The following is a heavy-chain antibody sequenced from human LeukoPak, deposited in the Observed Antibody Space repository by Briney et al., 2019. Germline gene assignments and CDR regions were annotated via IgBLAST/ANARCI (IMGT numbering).Heavy chain of an antibody. CDR3: ASARWDC. J-gene: IGHJ4*02. Sequence: PSETLSLTCTVSGGSISSSSYYWGWIRQPPGKGLEWIGEIFHSGSTNYNPSLKSRVTISVDKSRNQFSLHLNSVTAADTAVYYCASARWDCWGQGTLVTVSS. V-gene: IGHV4-39*07. D-gene: IGHD5-24*01. CDR2: IFHSGST. CDR1: GGSISSSSYY.